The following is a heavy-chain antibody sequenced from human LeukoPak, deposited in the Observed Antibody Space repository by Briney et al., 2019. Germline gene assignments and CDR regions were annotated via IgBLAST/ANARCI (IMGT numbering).Heavy chain of an antibody. CDR1: GYTFTSYY. V-gene: IGHV1-46*01. CDR3: ARTPTLPGLDY. D-gene: IGHD2-15*01. CDR2: INPSGGST. Sequence: ASVKVSCKASGYTFTSYYMHWVRQAPGQGLEWMGIINPSGGSTSYAQKFQGRVTMTRDTSTSTVYMELSSLRPEDPAVYYCARTPTLPGLDYWGQGTLVTVSS. J-gene: IGHJ4*02.